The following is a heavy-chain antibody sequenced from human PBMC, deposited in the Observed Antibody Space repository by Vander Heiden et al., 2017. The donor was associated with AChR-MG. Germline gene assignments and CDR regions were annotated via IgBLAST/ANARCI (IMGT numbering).Heavy chain of an antibody. D-gene: IGHD1-1*01. CDR2: INAGNGNT. V-gene: IGHV1-3*01. Sequence: QVQLVQSGAEVKKPGASVRVSCKASGSTFTSYAMHWVRQAPGQRLEWMGWINAGNGNTKYSQKFQGRVTITRDTSASTAYMELSSLRSEDTAVYYCARVGSGLYWYFDLWGRGTLVTVSS. J-gene: IGHJ2*01. CDR1: GSTFTSYA. CDR3: ARVGSGLYWYFDL.